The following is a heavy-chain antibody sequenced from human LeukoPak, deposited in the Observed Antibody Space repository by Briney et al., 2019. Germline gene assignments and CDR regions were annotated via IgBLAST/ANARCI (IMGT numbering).Heavy chain of an antibody. CDR3: AKGSSGTASNPVDY. Sequence: GGSLRLSCAASGFTFSSHAMTWVRQAPGKGLDRVSAINDDGGGTYYADSVKGRVTVSRDNSKNTLFLQMNSLRAEDTAMYYCAKGSSGTASNPVDYWGQGTLVSVSS. V-gene: IGHV3-23*01. D-gene: IGHD1-7*01. J-gene: IGHJ4*02. CDR2: INDDGGGT. CDR1: GFTFSSHA.